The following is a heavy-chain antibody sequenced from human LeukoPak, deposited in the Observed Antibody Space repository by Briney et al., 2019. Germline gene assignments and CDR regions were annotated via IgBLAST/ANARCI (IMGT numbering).Heavy chain of an antibody. CDR1: GYTFTSYG. D-gene: IGHD3-3*01. CDR2: ISAYNGNT. J-gene: IGHJ5*02. Sequence: ASVKVSCKASGYTFTSYGISWVRQAPGQGLEWMGWISAYNGNTNYAQKLQGRVTMTTDTSTSTAYMELRSLRSDDTAVYYCARTMFDFWSGYRWFDPWGQGTLVTVSS. V-gene: IGHV1-18*01. CDR3: ARTMFDFWSGYRWFDP.